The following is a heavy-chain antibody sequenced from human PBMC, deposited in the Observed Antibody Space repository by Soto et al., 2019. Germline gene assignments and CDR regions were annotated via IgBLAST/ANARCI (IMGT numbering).Heavy chain of an antibody. V-gene: IGHV3-30*18. D-gene: IGHD6-19*01. Sequence: QVQLVESGGGVVQPGRSLRLSCAASGFTFSSYGMHWVRQAPGKGLEWVAVISYDGSNKYYADSVKGRFTISRDNSKNTLYLHMNSLRAEDTAVYYCAKVPGSSGWYNGMDVWGQGTTVTVSS. CDR3: AKVPGSSGWYNGMDV. CDR2: ISYDGSNK. CDR1: GFTFSSYG. J-gene: IGHJ6*02.